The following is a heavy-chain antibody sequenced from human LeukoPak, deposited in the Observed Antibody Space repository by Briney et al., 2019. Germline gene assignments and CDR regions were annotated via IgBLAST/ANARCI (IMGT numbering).Heavy chain of an antibody. CDR3: ARGVMAGYIPHPVDY. CDR2: IYYSGST. V-gene: IGHV4-31*03. Sequence: PSQTLSLTCTVSGGSISSGGYYWSWIRQHPGNGLEWIGYIYYSGSTYYNPSLKSRVTISVATSKNQFSLKLSSVTAADTAVYYCARGVMAGYIPHPVDYWGQGTLVTVSS. D-gene: IGHD5-24*01. CDR1: GGSISSGGYY. J-gene: IGHJ4*02.